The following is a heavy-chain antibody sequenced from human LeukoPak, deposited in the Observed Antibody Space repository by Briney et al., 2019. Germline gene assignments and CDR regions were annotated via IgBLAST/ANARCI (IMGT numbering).Heavy chain of an antibody. CDR1: GYTFTSYH. J-gene: IGHJ4*02. D-gene: IGHD2-2*01. V-gene: IGHV1-46*01. CDR3: VREDAHTYYFDF. CDR2: IRSTGDTT. Sequence: ASVQVSCKTSGYTFTSYHMHWVRQAPGQGLEWVAIIRSTGDTTVYAQKFQGRVTVTRDTSTSTVYMDLSSLSSEDTAVYYCVREDAHTYYFDFWGPGTLVTVSS.